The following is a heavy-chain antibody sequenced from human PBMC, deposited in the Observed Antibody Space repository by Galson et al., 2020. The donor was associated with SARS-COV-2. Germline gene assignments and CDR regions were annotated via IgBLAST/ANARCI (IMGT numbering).Heavy chain of an antibody. D-gene: IGHD5-18*01. CDR2: LSYGGGT. CDR1: GDSISSGGNY. J-gene: IGHJ4*02. V-gene: IGHV4-39*01. Sequence: SETLSLTCTVSGDSISSGGNYWAWIRQPPGKGLDWIGSLSYGGGTYYTPSLKGCVTISVDTSQNLFSLKLNSVTAADTAVYFCARHRNSYGQSCGYWGQGTRVNVAS. CDR3: ARHRNSYGQSCGY.